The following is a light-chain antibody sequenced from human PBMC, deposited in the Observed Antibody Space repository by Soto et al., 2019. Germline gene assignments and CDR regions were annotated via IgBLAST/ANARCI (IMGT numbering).Light chain of an antibody. CDR3: QQCNNWPQWT. V-gene: IGKV3-15*01. CDR2: YTS. J-gene: IGKJ1*01. CDR1: QSVSSD. Sequence: EIVMTQSPATLSVSPGESATLSCRASQSVSSDLAWYQQKPGQAPRLLIYYTSTRATGFPARFSGGGSGTDFTLTISRLEPEDFAVYYCQQCNNWPQWTFGQGTKVDIK.